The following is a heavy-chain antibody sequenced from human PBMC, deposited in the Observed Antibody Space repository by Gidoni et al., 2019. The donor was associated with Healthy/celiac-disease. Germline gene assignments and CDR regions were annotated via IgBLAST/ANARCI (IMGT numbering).Heavy chain of an antibody. CDR1: GFTFSSYS. J-gene: IGHJ4*02. CDR3: ARVEDCSGGSCYGPLPY. V-gene: IGHV3-21*01. D-gene: IGHD2-15*01. CDR2: ISSRSSYI. Sequence: AASGFTFSSYSMNWVRQAPGKGLEWVSSISSRSSYIYYADSVKGRFTISRDNAKNSLYLQMNSLRAEDTAVYYCARVEDCSGGSCYGPLPYWGQGTLVTVSS.